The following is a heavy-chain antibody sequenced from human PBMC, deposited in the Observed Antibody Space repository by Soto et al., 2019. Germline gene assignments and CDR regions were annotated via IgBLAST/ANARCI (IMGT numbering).Heavy chain of an antibody. D-gene: IGHD1-1*01. CDR1: GYTFTSYD. CDR2: MNPNTGNS. J-gene: IGHJ4*02. Sequence: QVQLVQSGAEVRKPGASVKVSCEASGYTFTSYDIYWVRQATGQGLEWMGCMNPNTGNSAYAQKFQGRVTVTSDTSINTVHMELSSLRSEDTAVYYCARRAETNGWNGFGADKYYFDFWGQGTLVTVSS. CDR3: ARRAETNGWNGFGADKYYFDF. V-gene: IGHV1-8*01.